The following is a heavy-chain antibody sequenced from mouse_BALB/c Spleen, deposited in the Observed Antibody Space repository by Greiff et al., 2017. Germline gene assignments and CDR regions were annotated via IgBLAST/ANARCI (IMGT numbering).Heavy chain of an antibody. D-gene: IGHD1-1*01. CDR2: IWGDGST. CDR1: GFSLTGYG. CDR3: ATNPSYYYDSSGAMDY. J-gene: IGHJ4*01. Sequence: VQLVESGPGLVAPSQSLSITCTVSGFSLTGYGVNWVRQPPGKGLEWLGMIWGDGSTDYNSALKSRLSISKDNSKSQVFLKMNSLQTDDTARYYCATNPSYYYDSSGAMDYWVQGTSVTVSS. V-gene: IGHV2-6-7*01.